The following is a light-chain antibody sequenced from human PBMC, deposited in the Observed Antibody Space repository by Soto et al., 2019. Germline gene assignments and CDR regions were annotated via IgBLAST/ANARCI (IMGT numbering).Light chain of an antibody. CDR2: AAS. CDR1: QSISSY. Sequence: DIQMTQSPCSLSASVGDRVTMTCRASQSISSYLNWYQQKPGKAPKLLIYAASTLQSGVPSRFSGSGSGTDFTLTISCLQSEDFATYYCQQYYSYPLTFGGGTKVDI. V-gene: IGKV1-39*01. J-gene: IGKJ4*01. CDR3: QQYYSYPLT.